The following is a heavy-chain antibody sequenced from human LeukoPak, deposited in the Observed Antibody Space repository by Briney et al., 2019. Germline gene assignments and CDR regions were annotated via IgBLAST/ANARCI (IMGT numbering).Heavy chain of an antibody. Sequence: GGSLRLSCAESGFTFSSYGMHWVRQAPGKGLEWVAFIRYDGSNKYYADSVKGRFTISRDTSKNTLFLQMDSLRAEDTAVYYCAKGKDLYGALAIWGQRTMVTVSS. V-gene: IGHV3-30*02. J-gene: IGHJ3*02. CDR1: GFTFSSYG. CDR2: IRYDGSNK. CDR3: AKGKDLYGALAI. D-gene: IGHD3-10*01.